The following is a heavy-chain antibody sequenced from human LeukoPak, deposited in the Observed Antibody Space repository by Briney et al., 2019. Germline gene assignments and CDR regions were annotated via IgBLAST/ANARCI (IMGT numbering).Heavy chain of an antibody. V-gene: IGHV4-59*01. CDR1: GGSISSYY. CDR2: IYYSGST. CDR3: ASYSSSAYYYDY. Sequence: PSETLSLTCTVSGGSISSYYWSWIRQPPGKGLEWIGYIYYSGSTNYNPSLKSRVAISVDTSKNQFSLKLSSVTAADTAVYYCASYSSSAYYYDYWGGETGDTVSS. J-gene: IGHJ4*02. D-gene: IGHD6-13*01.